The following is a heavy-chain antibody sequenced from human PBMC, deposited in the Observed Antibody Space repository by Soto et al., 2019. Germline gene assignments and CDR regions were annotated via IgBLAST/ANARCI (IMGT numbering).Heavy chain of an antibody. D-gene: IGHD3-3*01. CDR1: GYTFTSYD. Sequence: ASVKVSCKASGYTFTSYDINWVRQATGQGLEWMGWMNPNSGNTGYAQKFQGRVTMTRNTSISTAYMELSSLRSEDTAVYYCARLRFLEWLLYYYYYGMDVWGHGTTVTVSS. V-gene: IGHV1-8*01. CDR2: MNPNSGNT. CDR3: ARLRFLEWLLYYYYYGMDV. J-gene: IGHJ6*02.